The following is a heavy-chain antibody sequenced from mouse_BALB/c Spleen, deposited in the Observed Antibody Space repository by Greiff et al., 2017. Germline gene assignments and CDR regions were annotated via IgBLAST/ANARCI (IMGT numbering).Heavy chain of an antibody. D-gene: IGHD3-3*01. CDR3: ATWGTLFAY. V-gene: IGHV3-2*02. Sequence: EVKLMESGPGLVKPSQSLSLTCTVTGYSITSDYAWNWIRQFPGNKLEWMGYISYSGSTSYNPSLKSRISITRDTSKNQFFLQLNSVTTEDTATYYCATWGTLFAYWGQGTLVTVSA. J-gene: IGHJ3*01. CDR2: ISYSGST. CDR1: GYSITSDYA.